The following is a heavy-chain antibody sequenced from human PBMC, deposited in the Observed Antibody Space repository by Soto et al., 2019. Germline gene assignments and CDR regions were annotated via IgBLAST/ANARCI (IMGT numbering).Heavy chain of an antibody. V-gene: IGHV3-15*01. CDR1: GFTFSNAW. CDR2: IKSKTDGGTT. J-gene: IGHJ3*02. Sequence: PGGSLRLSCAASGFTFSNAWMSWVRQAPGKGLEWVGRIKSKTDGGTTDYAAPVKGRFTISRDDSKNTLYLQMNSLKTEDTAVYYCTTGAHIVVVPAAMMAAFDIWGQGTMVTVSS. D-gene: IGHD2-2*01. CDR3: TTGAHIVVVPAAMMAAFDI.